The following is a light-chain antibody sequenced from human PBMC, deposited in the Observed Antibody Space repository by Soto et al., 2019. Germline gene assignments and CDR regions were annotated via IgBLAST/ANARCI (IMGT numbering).Light chain of an antibody. CDR1: QTISSW. CDR2: KAS. J-gene: IGKJ5*01. CDR3: QQSLTTPLT. V-gene: IGKV1-5*03. Sequence: DIQMTQSPSTLSGSVGDRVTITCRASQTISSWLAWYQQKPGKAPKLLIYKASTLKSGVPSRFSGSGSGTDFTLTISSLQPADFASYYCQQSLTTPLTFGQGTRLEIK.